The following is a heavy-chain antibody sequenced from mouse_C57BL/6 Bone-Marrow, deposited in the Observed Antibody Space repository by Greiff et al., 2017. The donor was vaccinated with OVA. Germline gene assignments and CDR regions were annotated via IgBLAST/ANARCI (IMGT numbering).Heavy chain of an antibody. D-gene: IGHD4-1*01. CDR2: ISSGGSYT. CDR1: GFTFSSYG. V-gene: IGHV5-6*01. J-gene: IGHJ3*01. Sequence: EVQLVESGGDLVKPGGSLKLSCAASGFTFSSYGMSWVRQTPDKRLEWVATISSGGSYTYYPDSVKGRFTISRDNAKNTLYLQMSRRKSEDTAMYYCARQLGEAWFAYWGQGTLVTVSA. CDR3: ARQLGEAWFAY.